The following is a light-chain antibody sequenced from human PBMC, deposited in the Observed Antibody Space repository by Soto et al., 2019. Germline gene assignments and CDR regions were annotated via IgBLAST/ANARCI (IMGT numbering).Light chain of an antibody. V-gene: IGLV2-14*01. CDR1: SSDVGAYNY. Sequence: QSVLTQPASVSGSPGQSITISCTGTSSDVGAYNYVSWYQQHPGTAPKLMIYDVSDRPSGVSNRFSGSKSGNTASLTISGLQAEDEADYYCSSYTTTSTLVVFGGGTKVTVL. CDR3: SSYTTTSTLVV. CDR2: DVS. J-gene: IGLJ2*01.